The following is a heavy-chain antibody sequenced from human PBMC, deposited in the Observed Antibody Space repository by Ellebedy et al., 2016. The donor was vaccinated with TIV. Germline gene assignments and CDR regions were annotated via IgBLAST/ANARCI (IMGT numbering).Heavy chain of an antibody. CDR1: GFTFSTYA. CDR2: VSGGGGST. V-gene: IGHV3-23*01. J-gene: IGHJ4*02. CDR3: AKSGVESGYGKIDY. Sequence: GGSLRLXCAASGFTFSTYAMNWVRQAPGKGLEWVSVVSGGGGSTYYVDSVQGRFTISRDNSKNTLYLQMNSLRAEDTAVYYCAKSGVESGYGKIDYWGQGTLVTVSS. D-gene: IGHD5-12*01.